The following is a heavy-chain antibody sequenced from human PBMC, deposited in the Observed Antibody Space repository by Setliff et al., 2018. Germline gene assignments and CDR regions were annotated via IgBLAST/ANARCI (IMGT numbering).Heavy chain of an antibody. CDR3: ARGYCDGIGCPAPLYYFDS. D-gene: IGHD2-21*01. V-gene: IGHV1-3*03. CDR1: GYTFTTYA. CDR2: IIPDNGKT. J-gene: IGHJ4*01. Sequence: ASVKVSCKSSGYTFTTYAMHWLRQAPGQRLEWMGWIIPDNGKTEYSEEFQDRVTFTTDTSATTAYMDLRSLRSDDMAVYYCARGYCDGIGCPAPLYYFDSWGHGTLVTVSS.